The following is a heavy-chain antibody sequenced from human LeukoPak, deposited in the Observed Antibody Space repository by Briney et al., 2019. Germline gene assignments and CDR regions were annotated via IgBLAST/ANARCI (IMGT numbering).Heavy chain of an antibody. CDR3: ARGSWNIAVAGTFDS. CDR2: ISTYNGNT. V-gene: IGHV1-18*01. CDR1: GYTFTSYG. Sequence: ASVKVSCKASGYTFTSYGISWVRQAPGQGLEWMGWISTYNGNTNYAQKLQGRVTMTTDTSTSTAYMELRRLRSDDTAVYYCARGSWNIAVAGTFDSWGQGTLVTVSS. D-gene: IGHD6-19*01. J-gene: IGHJ4*02.